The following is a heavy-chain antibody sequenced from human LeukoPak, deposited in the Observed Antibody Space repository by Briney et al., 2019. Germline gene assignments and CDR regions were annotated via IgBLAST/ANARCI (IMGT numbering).Heavy chain of an antibody. Sequence: GGSLRLSCAASGFTISTYWMSWVRQAPGRGRECVANIKQDGSEKFYVDSVKGRFTISRDNAKNSLYLQMNSLRAEDTAVYYCARVPVSPYSSGWYLDYWGEGTLGTVSS. CDR1: GFTISTYW. J-gene: IGHJ4*02. CDR2: IKQDGSEK. CDR3: ARVPVSPYSSGWYLDY. D-gene: IGHD6-19*01. V-gene: IGHV3-7*01.